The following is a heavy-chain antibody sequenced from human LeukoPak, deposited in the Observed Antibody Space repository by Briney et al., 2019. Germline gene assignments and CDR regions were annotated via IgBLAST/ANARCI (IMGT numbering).Heavy chain of an antibody. Sequence: ASVKVCCKASGYTFTSYAMNWVRQAPGQGLEWMGWINTNTGNPTYAQCFTGRFVFSLDTSVSTAYLQISSLKAEDTAVYYCARERVRDGYNSGMDYWGQGTLVTVSS. CDR3: ARERVRDGYNSGMDY. D-gene: IGHD5-24*01. V-gene: IGHV7-4-1*02. J-gene: IGHJ4*02. CDR2: INTNTGNP. CDR1: GYTFTSYA.